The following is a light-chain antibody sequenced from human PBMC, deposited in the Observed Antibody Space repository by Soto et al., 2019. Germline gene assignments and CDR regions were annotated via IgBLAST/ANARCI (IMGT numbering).Light chain of an antibody. V-gene: IGKV3-15*01. Sequence: EIVMTQAPATLCVSPGGRVTPSRRASQSVSSNLAWYQQKPGQAPRLLIYGASTRATGIPARFSGSGSGTEFTLTISSLQSEDFAVYYCQQYNNWPPTFGQGTKVDIK. CDR1: QSVSSN. CDR3: QQYNNWPPT. J-gene: IGKJ1*01. CDR2: GAS.